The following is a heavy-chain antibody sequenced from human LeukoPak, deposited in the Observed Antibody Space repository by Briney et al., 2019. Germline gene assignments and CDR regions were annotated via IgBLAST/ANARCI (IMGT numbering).Heavy chain of an antibody. Sequence: ASVTVSCKASGGTFSSYAISWVRQAPGQGLEWMGGIIPIFGTANYAQKLQGRVTMTTDTSTSTAYMELRSLRSDDTAVYYCARASSGSHAFDIWGQGTMVTVSS. CDR2: IIPIFGTA. J-gene: IGHJ3*02. V-gene: IGHV1-69*05. CDR1: GGTFSSYA. D-gene: IGHD6-19*01. CDR3: ARASSGSHAFDI.